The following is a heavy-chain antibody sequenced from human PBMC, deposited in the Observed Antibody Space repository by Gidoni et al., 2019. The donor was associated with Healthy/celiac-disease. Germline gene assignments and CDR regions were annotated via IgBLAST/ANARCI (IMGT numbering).Heavy chain of an antibody. CDR3: AKDQGDSSAHRGAFAI. CDR1: EFTFDYYA. V-gene: IGHV3-9*01. D-gene: IGHD3-22*01. CDR2: ISWNSGSI. J-gene: IGHJ3*02. Sequence: DVQLVESGGGLVQPGRSLRLSCAASEFTFDYYAMHWFRQAPGKGLEWVSGISWNSGSIGYADSVKGRFTISRDNAKNSLYLQMNSLRAEDTALYYCAKDQGDSSAHRGAFAIWGQGTMVTVSS.